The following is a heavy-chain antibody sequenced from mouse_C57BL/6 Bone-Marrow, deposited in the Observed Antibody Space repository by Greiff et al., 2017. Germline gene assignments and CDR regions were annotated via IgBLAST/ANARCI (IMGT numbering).Heavy chain of an antibody. CDR1: GYTFTNYW. CDR3: AVYYSNYWYFDV. Sequence: QVHVKQSGAELVRPGPSVTMSCKASGYTFTNYWIGWAKQRPGHGLEWIGDIYPGGGYTNYNEKFKGKATLTADKSSSTAYMQFSSLTSEDSAIYYCAVYYSNYWYFDVWGTGTTVTVSS. J-gene: IGHJ1*03. D-gene: IGHD2-5*01. V-gene: IGHV1-63*01. CDR2: IYPGGGYT.